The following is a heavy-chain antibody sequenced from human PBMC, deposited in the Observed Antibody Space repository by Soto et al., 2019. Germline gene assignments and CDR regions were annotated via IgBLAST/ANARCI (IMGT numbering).Heavy chain of an antibody. Sequence: ASVKVSCKASGYTFTSYGISWVRQAPGQGLEWMGWISAYNGNTNYAQKLQGRVTMTTDTSTSTAYMELRSLRSDDTAVYYCARNYCSSTSCYGYYYYMDVWGKGTTVTVSS. CDR3: ARNYCSSTSCYGYYYYMDV. CDR2: ISAYNGNT. D-gene: IGHD2-2*01. CDR1: GYTFTSYG. V-gene: IGHV1-18*01. J-gene: IGHJ6*03.